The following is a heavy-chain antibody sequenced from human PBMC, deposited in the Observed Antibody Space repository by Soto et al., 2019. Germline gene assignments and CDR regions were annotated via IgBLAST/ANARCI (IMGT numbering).Heavy chain of an antibody. V-gene: IGHV3-74*01. Sequence: HPGGSLRLSCAASGFTLRNYWMHWVRQAPGKGLVWVSRISDYGRVNYADSVEGRFTISRDDAKSELYLQMSSLRLEDTAVYYCARGGVEPFDYWGQGALVTVSS. J-gene: IGHJ4*02. CDR2: ISDYGRV. D-gene: IGHD3-3*01. CDR1: GFTLRNYW. CDR3: ARGGVEPFDY.